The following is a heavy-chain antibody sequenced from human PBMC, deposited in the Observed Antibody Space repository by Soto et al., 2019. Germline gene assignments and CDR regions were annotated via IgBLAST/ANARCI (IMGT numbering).Heavy chain of an antibody. CDR3: ARDRRDGYKGYFEF. D-gene: IGHD5-12*01. CDR2: ISFSGAT. J-gene: IGHJ4*02. CDR1: GVSITSYF. Sequence: SETLSLTCTVSGVSITSYFWSWIRQTPGKGLDWIGSISFSGATYSNPSLKGRAALSVDTSENHLSLTLNSVTSADTAVYFCARDRRDGYKGYFEFWGQGNPGTASS. V-gene: IGHV4-59*01.